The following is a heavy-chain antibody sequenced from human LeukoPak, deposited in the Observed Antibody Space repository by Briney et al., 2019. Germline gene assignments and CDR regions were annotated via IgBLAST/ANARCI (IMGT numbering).Heavy chain of an antibody. CDR1: GGSISSYY. V-gene: IGHV4-59*01. J-gene: IGHJ4*02. Sequence: SETLSLTCTVSGGSISSYYWSWIRQPPGKGLEWIGYIYYSGSTNYNPSLKSRVTISVDTSKNQFSLKLSAVTAADTAVYYCARRAVTRALDYWGQGTLVTVSS. CDR2: IYYSGST. CDR3: ARRAVTRALDY. D-gene: IGHD6-19*01.